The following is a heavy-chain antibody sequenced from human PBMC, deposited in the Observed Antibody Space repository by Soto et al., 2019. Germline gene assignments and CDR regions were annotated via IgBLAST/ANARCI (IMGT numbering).Heavy chain of an antibody. J-gene: IGHJ6*02. CDR3: ASPSEYSSSRYYGMDV. V-gene: IGHV1-46*01. CDR2: INPGGGST. Sequence: ASVKVSCKASGYTFTSYYMHWVRQAPGQGLEWMGLINPGGGSTSYAQKFQGRVTMTRDTSTSTVYMEVSSLRSEDTAVYYCASPSEYSSSRYYGMDVWGQGITVTVSS. D-gene: IGHD6-6*01. CDR1: GYTFTSYY.